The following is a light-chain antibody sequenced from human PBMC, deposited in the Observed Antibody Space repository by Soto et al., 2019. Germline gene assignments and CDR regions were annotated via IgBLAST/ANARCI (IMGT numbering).Light chain of an antibody. CDR3: QQYNDNWT. J-gene: IGKJ1*01. Sequence: DIQTTQSTSTLSASVGDRVTITCRASQSISSWLAWYQQKPGTAPKLLIYKASTLQTGVPSRFSGSGSGTEFTLTISSLQPDDFATYYCQQYNDNWTFGQGTKV. CDR1: QSISSW. CDR2: KAS. V-gene: IGKV1-5*03.